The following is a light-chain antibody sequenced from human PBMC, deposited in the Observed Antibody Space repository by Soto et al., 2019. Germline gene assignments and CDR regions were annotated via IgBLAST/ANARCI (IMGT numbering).Light chain of an antibody. V-gene: IGKV3-20*01. CDR2: GAS. CDR3: QQYGSSPLT. Sequence: EIVFTQSPGTPSLSPGERATLSCRASQSVSNNYLAWYQQKPGQAPRLLIYGASNRATGIPDRFSGSGSGTDFTLTISRPEPEDFAVYYCQQYGSSPLTFGGGTKVDI. CDR1: QSVSNNY. J-gene: IGKJ4*01.